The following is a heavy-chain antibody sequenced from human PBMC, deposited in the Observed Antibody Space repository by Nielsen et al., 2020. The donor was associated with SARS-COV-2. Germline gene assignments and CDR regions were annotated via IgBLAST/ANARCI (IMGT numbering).Heavy chain of an antibody. D-gene: IGHD3-16*02. CDR3: ASDYDYVWGSYHALDP. V-gene: IGHV3-21*01. CDR2: ISSSSSYI. CDR1: GFTFSSYS. Sequence: GESLKISCAASGFTFSSYSMNRVRQAPGKGLEWVSSISSSSSYIYYADSVKGRFTISRDNAKNSLYLQMNSLRAEDTAVYYCASDYDYVWGSYHALDPWGQGTLVTVSS. J-gene: IGHJ5*02.